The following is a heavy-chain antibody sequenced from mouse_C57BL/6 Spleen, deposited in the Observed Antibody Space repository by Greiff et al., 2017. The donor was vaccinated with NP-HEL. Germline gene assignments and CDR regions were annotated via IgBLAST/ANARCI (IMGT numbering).Heavy chain of an antibody. V-gene: IGHV1-55*01. CDR2: IYPGSGST. D-gene: IGHD1-1*01. CDR1: GYTFTSYW. CDR3: ARGKGITTVVVRYAMDY. J-gene: IGHJ4*01. Sequence: QVQLKQSGAELVKPGASVKMSCKASGYTFTSYWITWVKQRPGQGLEWIGDIYPGSGSTNYNEKFKSKATLTVDTSSSTAYMQLSSLTSEDSAVYYCARGKGITTVVVRYAMDYWGQGTSVTVSS.